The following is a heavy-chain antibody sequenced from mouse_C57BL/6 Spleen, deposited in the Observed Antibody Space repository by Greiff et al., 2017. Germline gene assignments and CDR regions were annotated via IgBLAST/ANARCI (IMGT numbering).Heavy chain of an antibody. CDR3: ARNAKGLYHTMDY. CDR1: GYSFTDYN. J-gene: IGHJ4*01. Sequence: VQLQQSGPELVKPGASVKISCKASGYSFTDYNMNWVKQSTGQSLEWIGVINPNYGTTSYNQKFKGKATLTVDQSSSTAYMQLNSLTSEDSAVEYCARNAKGLYHTMDYWGQGTSVTVSS. V-gene: IGHV1-39*01. CDR2: INPNYGTT. D-gene: IGHD2-13*01.